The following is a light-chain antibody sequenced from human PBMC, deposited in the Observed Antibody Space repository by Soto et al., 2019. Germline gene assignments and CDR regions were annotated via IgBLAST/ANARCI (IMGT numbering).Light chain of an antibody. CDR1: QYISSW. J-gene: IGKJ2*01. CDR2: DAS. CDR3: QQYNDYLYT. Sequence: DIQMTQSPSTLSASVGDRVTITCRASQYISSWLAWYQQKPGKAPKLLIYDASSLESGVPSRFSGSGSGTEFTLTISRLQPDDCATYYCQQYNDYLYTFGQGTKLETK. V-gene: IGKV1-5*01.